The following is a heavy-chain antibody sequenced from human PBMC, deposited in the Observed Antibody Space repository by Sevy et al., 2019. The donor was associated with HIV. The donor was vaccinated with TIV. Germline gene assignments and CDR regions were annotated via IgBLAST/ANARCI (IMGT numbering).Heavy chain of an antibody. CDR1: GFTFRNYG. D-gene: IGHD6-13*01. CDR2: IWHDGKNK. CDR3: ERDQGKDAAMDV. V-gene: IGHV3-33*01. Sequence: GGSLRLSCVASGFTFRNYGMHWVRQAPGKGLEWVAVIWHDGKNKNYAESVKGRFTIFRDNAKNTLYLEMNSLRVEDTAVVDCERDQGKDAAMDVWGQGTTVTVSS. J-gene: IGHJ6*02.